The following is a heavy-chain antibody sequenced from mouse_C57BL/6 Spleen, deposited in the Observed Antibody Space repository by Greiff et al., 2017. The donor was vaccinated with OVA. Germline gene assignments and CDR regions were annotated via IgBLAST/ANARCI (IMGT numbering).Heavy chain of an antibody. CDR2: FHPYNDDT. CDR1: GYTFTTYP. CDR3: ARSLGSSSLYWYFDV. Sequence: QVQLQQSGAELVKPGASVKMSCKASGYTFTTYPIEWMKQNPGKSLEWIGNFHPYNDDTKYNEKFKGKATLTVEKSSSTVYLELSRLTSDDSAVYYCARSLGSSSLYWYFDVWGTGTTVTVSS. J-gene: IGHJ1*03. V-gene: IGHV1-47*01. D-gene: IGHD1-1*01.